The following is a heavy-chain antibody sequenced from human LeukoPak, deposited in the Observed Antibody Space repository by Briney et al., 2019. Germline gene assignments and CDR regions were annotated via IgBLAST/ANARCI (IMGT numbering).Heavy chain of an antibody. Sequence: ASQTLSLXCTVSGGSSSSGDYYWSWSRQPPGKGPEWIGYIYYSGSTYYNPSLKSRVTISVDTSKNQFSLKLSSVTAADTAVYYCASSNYYYDSSGYRHLFDYWGQGTLVTVSS. CDR1: GGSSSSGDYY. D-gene: IGHD3-22*01. CDR2: IYYSGST. J-gene: IGHJ4*02. CDR3: ASSNYYYDSSGYRHLFDY. V-gene: IGHV4-30-4*08.